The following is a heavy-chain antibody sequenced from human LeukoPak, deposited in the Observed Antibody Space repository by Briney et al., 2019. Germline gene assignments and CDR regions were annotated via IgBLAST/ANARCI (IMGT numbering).Heavy chain of an antibody. Sequence: GRSLRLSCAASGFTFSSYGMHWVRKAPGKGLEWVAVIWYDGSNKYYADSVKGRFTISRDNSKNTLYLQMNSLRAEDTAVYYCAKVTTPGRSYYYYYMDVWGKGTTVTVSS. V-gene: IGHV3-33*06. CDR2: IWYDGSNK. CDR3: AKVTTPGRSYYYYYMDV. D-gene: IGHD2-15*01. CDR1: GFTFSSYG. J-gene: IGHJ6*03.